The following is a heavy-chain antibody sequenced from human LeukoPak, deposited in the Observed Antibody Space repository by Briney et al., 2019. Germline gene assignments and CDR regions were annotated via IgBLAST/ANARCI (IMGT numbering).Heavy chain of an antibody. CDR2: IKQDGSEK. CDR1: GFTFSSYW. D-gene: IGHD6-19*01. J-gene: IGHJ4*02. V-gene: IGHV3-7*01. CDR3: AREVGYSSGWSVY. Sequence: GGSLRLSCAASGFTFSSYWMSWVHQAPGKGLEWVANIKQDGSEKYYVDSVKGRFTISRDNAKNSLYLQMNSLRAEDTAVYYCAREVGYSSGWSVYWGQGTLVTVSS.